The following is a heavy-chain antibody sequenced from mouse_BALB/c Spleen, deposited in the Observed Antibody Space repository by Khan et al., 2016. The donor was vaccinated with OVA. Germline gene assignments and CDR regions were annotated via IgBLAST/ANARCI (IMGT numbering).Heavy chain of an antibody. CDR3: TRRNWDGAWFAY. V-gene: IGHV1-5*01. J-gene: IGHJ3*01. CDR2: IYPGNTDT. Sequence: EVQLQQSGTVLARPGASVKMSCKASGYTFTSYWMHWVKQRPGQGLEWIGDIYPGNTDTNYNQKFKGKAKLTAVTSTSTAYMELSSLTNEDSAVYYWTRRNWDGAWFAYWGQGTLVTVPA. CDR1: GYTFTSYW. D-gene: IGHD4-1*01.